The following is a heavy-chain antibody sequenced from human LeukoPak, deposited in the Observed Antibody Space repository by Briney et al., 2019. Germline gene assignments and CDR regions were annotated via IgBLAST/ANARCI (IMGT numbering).Heavy chain of an antibody. Sequence: PSQTLSLTCAISGDSVSSNTAAWNWIRQSPSRGLEWLGRTYYRSKWYNNYAVSVKSRISINPDTSKNQFSLRLKSVTPEDTAVYYCAREQTGDQNFDYWGQGTLVTVSS. CDR2: TYYRSKWYN. J-gene: IGHJ4*02. CDR3: AREQTGDQNFDY. V-gene: IGHV6-1*01. D-gene: IGHD7-27*01. CDR1: GDSVSSNTAA.